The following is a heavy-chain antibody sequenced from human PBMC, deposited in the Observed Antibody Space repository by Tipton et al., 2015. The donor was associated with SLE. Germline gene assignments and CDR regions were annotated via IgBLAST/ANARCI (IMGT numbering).Heavy chain of an antibody. CDR2: MYRSGTT. J-gene: IGHJ3*02. V-gene: IGHV4-59*11. D-gene: IGHD3-16*02. CDR3: AQAHLWGSYRYASDI. CDR1: GDSFSNHF. Sequence: TLSLTCTVSGDSFSNHFWSWIRQPPGEGLEWIGYMYRSGTTKYNPSLKSRVTISVDTSKSQFSLKLTSATAADTAVYYCAQAHLWGSYRYASDIWGQGTMVTVSS.